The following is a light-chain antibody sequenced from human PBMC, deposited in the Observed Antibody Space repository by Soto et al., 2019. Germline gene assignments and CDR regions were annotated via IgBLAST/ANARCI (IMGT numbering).Light chain of an antibody. V-gene: IGKV3-20*01. Sequence: EIVLTQSPGTLSLSPGERVTLSCRASQSVSSDYLAWYQQKPGQAPRLLIYGASSRATGIPDRFSGSASGTDFTLTISRLEPEDFALYYCQQYVTSPAITFGQGTRLEIK. J-gene: IGKJ5*01. CDR2: GAS. CDR3: QQYVTSPAIT. CDR1: QSVSSDY.